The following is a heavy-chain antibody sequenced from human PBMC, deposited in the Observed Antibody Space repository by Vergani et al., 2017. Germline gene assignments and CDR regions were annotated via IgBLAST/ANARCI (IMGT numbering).Heavy chain of an antibody. V-gene: IGHV3-49*03. CDR2: FRSKAYGQAT. Sequence: EVQLVESGGDLVQPGRSLRLSCTASGFTFGYYAMDWFRQAPGQGLEWVGGFRSKAYGQATIYAASVKGGFTISRDNANILVYLQMSSVRADDTAVYYCARDYGSGPPQSRRLLYDIGWFDPWGQGTLVTVSS. D-gene: IGHD3-10*01. J-gene: IGHJ5*02. CDR1: GFTFGYYA. CDR3: ARDYGSGPPQSRRLLYDIGWFDP.